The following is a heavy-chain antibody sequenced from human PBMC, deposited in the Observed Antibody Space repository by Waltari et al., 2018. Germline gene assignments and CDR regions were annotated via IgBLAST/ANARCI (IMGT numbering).Heavy chain of an antibody. D-gene: IGHD3-16*01. CDR1: GFSFSDLF. V-gene: IGHV3-72*01. J-gene: IGHJ4*02. Sequence: EVQLVESGGGLVQPGGSLRLSCATSGFSFSDLFMDWVRQAPGKGLEWIGRSRNKANSYTTEYAASVKGRFTISRDDSKNSLYLQMNSLKTEDTAVYYCARGTVTTFGYYFDYWGQGTLVTVSS. CDR2: SRNKANSYTT. CDR3: ARGTVTTFGYYFDY.